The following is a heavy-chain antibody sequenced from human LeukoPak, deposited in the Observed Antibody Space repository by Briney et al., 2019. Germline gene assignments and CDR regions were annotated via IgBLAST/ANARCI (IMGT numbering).Heavy chain of an antibody. CDR3: AKDRTVVAATLYFNY. V-gene: IGHV3-30*02. CDR1: GFTFSSYG. Sequence: GGSLRLSCAASGFTFSSYGMYWVRQAPGKGLEWVAFIRHDGSNTYYADSVKGRFTISRDNSKNTLYLQMNSLRAEDTAVYYCAKDRTVVAATLYFNYWGQGTLVTVSS. D-gene: IGHD2-15*01. CDR2: IRHDGSNT. J-gene: IGHJ4*02.